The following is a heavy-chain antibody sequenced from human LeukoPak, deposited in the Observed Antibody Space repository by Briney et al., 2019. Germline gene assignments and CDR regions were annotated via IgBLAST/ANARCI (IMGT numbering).Heavy chain of an antibody. Sequence: GGSLRLSCAASGFTFSSYWMSWVRQAPGKGLEWVAYINQDGSEKNYADSVKGRFTVSRDNAKNSLFLEMNSLRAEDTAVYYCAKVGDYYDRRYMDVWGKGTTVTISS. J-gene: IGHJ6*03. CDR1: GFTFSSYW. V-gene: IGHV3-7*01. D-gene: IGHD3-22*01. CDR3: AKVGDYYDRRYMDV. CDR2: INQDGSEK.